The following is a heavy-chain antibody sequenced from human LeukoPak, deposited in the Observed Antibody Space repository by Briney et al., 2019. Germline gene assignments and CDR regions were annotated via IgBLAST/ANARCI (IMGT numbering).Heavy chain of an antibody. D-gene: IGHD4-17*01. Sequence: SETLSLTCTVSGGSTSSYYWSWIRQPPGKGLEWIGYIYYSGSTNYNPSLKSRVTISVDTSKNQFSLKLSSVTAADTAVYYCARGSYGDYGIYFDYWGQGTLVTVSS. CDR2: IYYSGST. CDR3: ARGSYGDYGIYFDY. J-gene: IGHJ4*02. CDR1: GGSTSSYY. V-gene: IGHV4-59*01.